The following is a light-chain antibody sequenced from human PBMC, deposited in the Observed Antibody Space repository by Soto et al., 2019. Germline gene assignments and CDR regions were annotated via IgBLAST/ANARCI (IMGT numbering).Light chain of an antibody. CDR3: MQALQTPYT. CDR1: QSLLHSNGYNY. V-gene: IGKV2-28*01. Sequence: DIVMTQSPLSLPVTPGEPASISCRSSQSLLHSNGYNYLDWYLQKPGQSPQLLIYLGSNRASGVPDRLSGSGSGTDFTLIISRVEAEDVAVSYCMQALQTPYTFGQGTKLEIQ. J-gene: IGKJ2*01. CDR2: LGS.